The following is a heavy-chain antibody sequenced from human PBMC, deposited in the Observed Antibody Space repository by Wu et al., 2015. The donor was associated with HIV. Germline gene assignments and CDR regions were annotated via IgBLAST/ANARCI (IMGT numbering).Heavy chain of an antibody. J-gene: IGHJ4*02. V-gene: IGHV4-30-4*08. CDR1: GGSVSGGDYY. D-gene: IGHD3-10*01. CDR3: ARAGPLVRGVIVVPYFDF. Sequence: QVQLQESGPGLVKPSQTLSLTCTVSGGSVSGGDYYWNWIRQTPGKGLEWIGYSFSNGNTNSSPSLKSRVTISVDTSKNQFSLKLNSVTAADTAFYYCARAGPLVRGVIVVPYFDFWGQGTLVTVSS. CDR2: SFSNGNT.